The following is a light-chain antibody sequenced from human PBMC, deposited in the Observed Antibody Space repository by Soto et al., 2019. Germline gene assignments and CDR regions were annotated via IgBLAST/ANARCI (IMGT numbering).Light chain of an antibody. V-gene: IGKV3-15*01. CDR1: QSVSSN. CDR3: QHQGT. CDR2: GAS. J-gene: IGKJ4*01. Sequence: EIVMTQSPATLSVSPGERATLSCRASQSVSSNLAWYQQKPGQAPRLLINGASTRATGIPARFSGSGSGTEFTFTISSLQSEDFAVYYCQHQGTFGGGTKVEIK.